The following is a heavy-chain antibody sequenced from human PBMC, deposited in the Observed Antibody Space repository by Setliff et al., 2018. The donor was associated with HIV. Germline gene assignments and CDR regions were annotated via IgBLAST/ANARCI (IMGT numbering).Heavy chain of an antibody. D-gene: IGHD5-12*01. V-gene: IGHV3-74*01. CDR2: INSDGSYT. CDR3: ARDWRSGYDLNFDY. CDR1: GFTFSSYW. J-gene: IGHJ4*02. Sequence: GGSLRLSCAASGFTFSSYWMHWVRQAPGKGLVWVSRINSDGSYTSYAESVKGRFTISRDNAKNTLFLQMNSLRAEDTAVYYCARDWRSGYDLNFDYWGQGTLVTVSS.